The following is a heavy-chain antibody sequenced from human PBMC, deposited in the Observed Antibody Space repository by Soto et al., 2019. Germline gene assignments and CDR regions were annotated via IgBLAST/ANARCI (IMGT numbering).Heavy chain of an antibody. Sequence: PSETLSLTCTVSGGSISNYYWNWIRQPPGKGLEWIGFIYYSGSTNYNPSLKRRVTISVDTSKNQFSLKLSSVTATDTAMYFCTRTDYYDSSGSFGYWGQGTLVTVSS. CDR2: IYYSGST. CDR1: GGSISNYY. CDR3: TRTDYYDSSGSFGY. V-gene: IGHV4-59*12. J-gene: IGHJ4*02. D-gene: IGHD3-22*01.